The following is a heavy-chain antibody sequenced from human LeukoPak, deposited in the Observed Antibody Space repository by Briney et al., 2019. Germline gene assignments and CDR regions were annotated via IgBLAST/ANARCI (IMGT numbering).Heavy chain of an antibody. V-gene: IGHV3-11*01. Sequence: TGGPLRLPCAASGFTFSDYYMSWIRQAPGKGLEWGSYISSSGSTIYYADSVKGRFTISRDNATNSLYLQMNSLRAEDTAVYYCARFGYYGSGSYSFDYWGQGTLVTVSS. CDR3: ARFGYYGSGSYSFDY. D-gene: IGHD3-10*01. J-gene: IGHJ4*02. CDR1: GFTFSDYY. CDR2: ISSSGSTI.